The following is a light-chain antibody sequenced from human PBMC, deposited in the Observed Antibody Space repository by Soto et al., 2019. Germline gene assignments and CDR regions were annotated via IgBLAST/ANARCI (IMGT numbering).Light chain of an antibody. J-gene: IGLJ1*01. V-gene: IGLV1-44*01. CDR3: AAWDDSLNGFYV. CDR2: SNN. CDR1: SSNIGSNT. Sequence: QSVLTQPPSASGTPGQRVTISCSGSSSNIGSNTVNWYQQLPGTAPKLLIYSNNQRPSGVPDRFSGSKSGTSASLAISRLQSEDEADYYCAAWDDSLNGFYVFGTGTKVTVL.